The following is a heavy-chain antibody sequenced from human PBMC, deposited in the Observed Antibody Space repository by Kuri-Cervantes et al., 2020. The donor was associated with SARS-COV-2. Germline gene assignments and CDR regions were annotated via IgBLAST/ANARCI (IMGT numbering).Heavy chain of an antibody. D-gene: IGHD5-18*01. Sequence: SVKVSCKASGYTFTGYYMHWVRQAPGQGLEWMGWINPNSGGTNYAQKFQGGVTMTRDTSISTAYMELSRLRSDDTAVYYCARVPGIYSYGPPHFDYWGQGTLVTVSS. CDR2: INPNSGGT. J-gene: IGHJ4*02. V-gene: IGHV1-2*02. CDR1: GYTFTGYY. CDR3: ARVPGIYSYGPPHFDY.